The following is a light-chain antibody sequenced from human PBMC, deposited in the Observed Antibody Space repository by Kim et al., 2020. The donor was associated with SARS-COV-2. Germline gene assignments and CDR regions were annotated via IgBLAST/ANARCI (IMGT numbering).Light chain of an antibody. V-gene: IGLV4-60*03. Sequence: QLVLTQSSSASASLGSSVKLTCTLSNGHSSYIIAWHQQQPGKAPRYLMKLEGSGSYNKGSGVPDRFSGSSSGADCYLTISNLQSEDEADYYCETWDSNTRIFGGGTQLTVL. J-gene: IGLJ2*01. CDR1: NGHSSYI. CDR2: LEGSGSY. CDR3: ETWDSNTRI.